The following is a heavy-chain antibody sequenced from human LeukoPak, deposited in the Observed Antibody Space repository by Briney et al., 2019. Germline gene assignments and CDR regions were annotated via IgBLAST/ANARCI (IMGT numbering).Heavy chain of an antibody. V-gene: IGHV5-51*01. D-gene: IGHD6-13*01. CDR1: GYSFTSYW. CDR3: ARLPSYSSSWYIGANYY. CDR2: IYPGDSDT. Sequence: GESLKISCKGSGYSFTSYWIGWVRQMPGKGLEWMGIIYPGDSDTRYSPSFQGQVTISADKSISTAYLQWSSLKASDTAMYYCARLPSYSSSWYIGANYYRGQGTLVTVSS. J-gene: IGHJ4*02.